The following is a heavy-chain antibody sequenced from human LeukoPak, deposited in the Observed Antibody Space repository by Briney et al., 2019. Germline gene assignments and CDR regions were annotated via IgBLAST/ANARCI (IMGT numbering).Heavy chain of an antibody. Sequence: GGSLRLSCAASGFTVSSNYMSWVRQAPGKGLEWVSVIYSGGSTYYADSVKGRFTISRDNSKNTLNLQMNSLRAEDTAVYYCARLFGESVYYYYGMDVWGQGTTVTVSS. V-gene: IGHV3-53*01. CDR3: ARLFGESVYYYYGMDV. CDR2: IYSGGST. J-gene: IGHJ6*02. CDR1: GFTVSSNY. D-gene: IGHD3-10*01.